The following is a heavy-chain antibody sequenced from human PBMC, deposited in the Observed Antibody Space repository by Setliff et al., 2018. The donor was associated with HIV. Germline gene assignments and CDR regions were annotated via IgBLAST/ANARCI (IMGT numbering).Heavy chain of an antibody. D-gene: IGHD2-2*01. V-gene: IGHV1-69*05. CDR3: ARDHCSSSGCYEYSYYGMDV. Sequence: SVKVSCKASGGTFSSYAISWVRRAPGQGLEWMGGIIPIFGTTNYAQKFQGRVTITTDESTTTAYMEVSRLRSDDTAVYYCARDHCSSSGCYEYSYYGMDVWGQGTTVTVSS. J-gene: IGHJ6*02. CDR1: GGTFSSYA. CDR2: IIPIFGTT.